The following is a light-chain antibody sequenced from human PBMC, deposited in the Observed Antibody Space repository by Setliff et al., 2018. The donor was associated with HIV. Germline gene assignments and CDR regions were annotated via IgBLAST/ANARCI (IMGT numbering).Light chain of an antibody. J-gene: IGLJ2*01. V-gene: IGLV2-23*01. CDR3: CSYAGSSTK. CDR2: EGS. Sequence: QSALAQPASVSGSPGQSITISCTGISSDVGGYYSVSWYQQHPGKAPKLMIYEGSKRPSGVSNRFSGSKSGNTASLTISGLQADDEADYYCCSYAGSSTKFGGGTQLTVL. CDR1: SSDVGGYYS.